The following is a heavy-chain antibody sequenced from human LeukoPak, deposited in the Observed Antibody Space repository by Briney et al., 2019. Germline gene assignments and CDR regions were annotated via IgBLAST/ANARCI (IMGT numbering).Heavy chain of an antibody. J-gene: IGHJ4*02. CDR2: IYYSGST. Sequence: SETLSLTRTVSGGSISSYYWSWIRQPPGKGLEWIGYIYYSGSTNYNPSLKSRVTISVDTSKNQFSLKLSSVTAADTAVYYCAREQGIYYYDSSGFDYWGQGTLVTVSS. CDR3: AREQGIYYYDSSGFDY. D-gene: IGHD3-22*01. V-gene: IGHV4-59*01. CDR1: GGSISSYY.